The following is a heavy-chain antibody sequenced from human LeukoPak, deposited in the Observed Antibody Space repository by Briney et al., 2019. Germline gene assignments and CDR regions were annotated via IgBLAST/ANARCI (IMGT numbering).Heavy chain of an antibody. CDR3: ARDAYNSAFDY. CDR1: GGSISSGGYY. V-gene: IGHV4-30-2*01. Sequence: SETLSLTCTVSGGSISSGGYYWSWIRQPPGKGLEWIGYIYHSGSTYYNPSLKSRVTITVDRSKNQFSLKLSSVTAADTAVYYCARDAYNSAFDYWGQGTLVTVSS. D-gene: IGHD1-1*01. J-gene: IGHJ4*02. CDR2: IYHSGST.